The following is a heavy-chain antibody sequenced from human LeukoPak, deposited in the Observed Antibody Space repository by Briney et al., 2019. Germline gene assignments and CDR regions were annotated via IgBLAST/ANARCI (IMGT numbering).Heavy chain of an antibody. CDR2: IYYSGST. CDR3: ARDSSSWLDNWFDP. J-gene: IGHJ5*02. CDR1: GGSISSGGYY. Sequence: SQTLSLTCTVSGGSISSGGYYWSWIRQHPGKGLEWIGYIYYSGSTYYNPSLKSRVTISVDTSKNQFSLKLSSVTAADTAVYYCARDSSSWLDNWFDPWGQGTLVTVTS. D-gene: IGHD6-13*01. V-gene: IGHV4-31*03.